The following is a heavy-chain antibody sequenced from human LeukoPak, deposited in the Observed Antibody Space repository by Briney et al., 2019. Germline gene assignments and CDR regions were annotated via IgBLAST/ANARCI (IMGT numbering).Heavy chain of an antibody. CDR2: ISFDGSNR. Sequence: PGGSLRLSCVASGFDFNDYDFHWVRQAPGKGLEWLTIISFDGSNRYYAKSVKGRFTISRDNSRNTVYLQMNTLTFEDTAVYYCVSEGYNYYGMDVWGQGTTVTVSS. V-gene: IGHV3-30-3*01. CDR1: GFDFNDYD. CDR3: VSEGYNYYGMDV. J-gene: IGHJ6*02.